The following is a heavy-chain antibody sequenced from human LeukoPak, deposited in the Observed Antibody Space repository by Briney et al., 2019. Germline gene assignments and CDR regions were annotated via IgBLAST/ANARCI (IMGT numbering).Heavy chain of an antibody. J-gene: IGHJ4*02. CDR3: ARGPYSSNWYVDY. V-gene: IGHV3-7*02. D-gene: IGHD6-13*01. CDR1: GFTFSSYW. CDR2: IKQDGSEK. Sequence: RGSLRLSCAASGFTFSSYWMSWVRQAPGKGLEWVANIKQDGSEKYYVDSVKGRFTISRDNAKNSLYLQMNSLRAEDTAVYYCARGPYSSNWYVDYWGQGTLVTVAS.